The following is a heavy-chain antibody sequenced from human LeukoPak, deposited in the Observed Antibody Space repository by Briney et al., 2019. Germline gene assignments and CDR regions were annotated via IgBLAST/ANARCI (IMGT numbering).Heavy chain of an antibody. D-gene: IGHD6-19*01. J-gene: IGHJ4*02. CDR2: IFYSGTT. CDR3: ARTTVADFDY. Sequence: KPSETLSLTCTVSGGSISTSSYYWGWIRQPPGKGLEWIGSIFYSGTTYYNPSLKSRVTISVDTSKNQFSLKLSSVTAADTAVYYCARTTVADFDYWGQGTLVTVSS. V-gene: IGHV4-39*01. CDR1: GGSISTSSYY.